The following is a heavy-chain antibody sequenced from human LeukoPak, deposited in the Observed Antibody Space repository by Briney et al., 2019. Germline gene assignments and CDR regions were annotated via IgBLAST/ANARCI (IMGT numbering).Heavy chain of an antibody. CDR2: VSISSGTI. D-gene: IGHD1-26*01. V-gene: IGHV3-48*04. J-gene: IGHJ4*02. Sequence: TGGSLRLSCAASGFTFGGHNMNWVRQAPGKGLEWIAFVSISSGTIYYADSVNGRFRISRDNAKSSLDLEMNSLRAEDTAVYYCAKDGELGGQGTLVTVSS. CDR3: AKDGEL. CDR1: GFTFGGHN.